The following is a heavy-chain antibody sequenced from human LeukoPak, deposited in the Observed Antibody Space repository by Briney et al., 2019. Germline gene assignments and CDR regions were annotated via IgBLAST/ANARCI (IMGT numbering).Heavy chain of an antibody. Sequence: SETLSLTCTVPGGSISSSSYYWGWIRQPPGKGLEWIGSIYYSGSTYYNPSLKSRVTISVDTSKNQFSLKLSSVTAADTAVYYCARQDTATNFDYWGQGTLVTVSS. J-gene: IGHJ4*02. V-gene: IGHV4-39*01. CDR3: ARQDTATNFDY. D-gene: IGHD5-18*01. CDR2: IYYSGST. CDR1: GGSISSSSYY.